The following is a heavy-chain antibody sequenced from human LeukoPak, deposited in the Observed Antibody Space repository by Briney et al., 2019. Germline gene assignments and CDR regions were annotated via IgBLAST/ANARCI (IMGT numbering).Heavy chain of an antibody. V-gene: IGHV5-51*01. CDR3: ARVGPDIVGPWDY. Sequence: GESLKISCKDSGYSFTSYWIVWVRQMPGKGLEWMGIIYPGDSDTRYSPSFQGQVTISADKSISTAYLQWSSLKASDTAMYYCARVGPDIVGPWDYWGQGTLVTVSS. J-gene: IGHJ4*02. CDR1: GYSFTSYW. CDR2: IYPGDSDT. D-gene: IGHD5-12*01.